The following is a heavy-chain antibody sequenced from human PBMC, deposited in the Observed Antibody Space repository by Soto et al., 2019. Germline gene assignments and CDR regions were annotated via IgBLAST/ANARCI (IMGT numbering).Heavy chain of an antibody. V-gene: IGHV4-30-4*01. CDR3: ASYYDSSGYQALDY. J-gene: IGHJ4*02. CDR2: IDYSGST. CDR1: GGSINSGDYY. Sequence: SETLSLTCIVSGGSINSGDYYWSWIRHSPGKGLEWIGYIDYSGSTYYNPSLKSPISMSLDTSKNQFSLKMHSVTAADTAVYYCASYYDSSGYQALDYWGRGIMITVSS. D-gene: IGHD3-22*01.